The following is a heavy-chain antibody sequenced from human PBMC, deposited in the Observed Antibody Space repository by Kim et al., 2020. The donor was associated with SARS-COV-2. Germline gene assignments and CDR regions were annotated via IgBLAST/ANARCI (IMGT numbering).Heavy chain of an antibody. V-gene: IGHV3-48*02. D-gene: IGHD6-13*01. CDR3: ARGSTSWYNHFDS. CDR2: IGSSSSTI. Sequence: GGSLRLSCAASGFTFSTYSMNWVRQAPGKGMEWVSHIGSSSSTIYYADSLKGRFTISRDNAFNSLYLQMNSLRDEDTAVYYCARGSTSWYNHFDSWGQGTLVTVSS. CDR1: GFTFSTYS. J-gene: IGHJ4*02.